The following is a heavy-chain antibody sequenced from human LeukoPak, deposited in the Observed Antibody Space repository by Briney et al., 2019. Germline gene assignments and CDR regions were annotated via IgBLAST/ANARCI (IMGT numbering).Heavy chain of an antibody. CDR2: IKTKGDGGTA. V-gene: IGHV3-15*01. D-gene: IGHD3-16*02. J-gene: IGHJ4*02. CDR1: GFSFINGW. Sequence: PGGSLRLSCAASGFSFINGWMSWVRQTPGKGLEWVGHIKTKGDGGTADYAAPVKGRFTISRDDSKNTLYMQMNSLKTEDTAVYYCTAPVWGRYPFDYWGQGTQVTVSS. CDR3: TAPVWGRYPFDY.